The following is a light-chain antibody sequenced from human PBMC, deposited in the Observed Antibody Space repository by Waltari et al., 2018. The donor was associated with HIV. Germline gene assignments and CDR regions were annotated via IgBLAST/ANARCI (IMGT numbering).Light chain of an antibody. V-gene: IGLV1-47*01. CDR2: TNN. J-gene: IGLJ3*02. CDR1: SSNIGIND. CDR3: AAWDGSLRGGV. Sequence: QSVLTQPPSASGTPGQRVTISCSGSSSNIGINDVSWYRHRPGTAPKLLIFTNNQRASWVPYRFSASKSGTSASLAISALQSDDEADYYCAAWDGSLRGGVFGGGTKLTV.